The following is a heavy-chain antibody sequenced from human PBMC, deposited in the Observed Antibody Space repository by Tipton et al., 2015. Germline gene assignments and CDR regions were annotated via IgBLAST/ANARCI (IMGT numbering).Heavy chain of an antibody. Sequence: SLRLSCAASGFNVSPNSMTWVRQAPGKGLERVATISYDGGDEYYADSVKGRFTISRDNSKNTLFLQMNSLRAEDTAVYYCAREDTAIDFDYWGQGTLVTVSS. CDR2: ISYDGGDE. D-gene: IGHD5-18*01. CDR3: AREDTAIDFDY. CDR1: GFNVSPNS. J-gene: IGHJ4*02. V-gene: IGHV3-30*07.